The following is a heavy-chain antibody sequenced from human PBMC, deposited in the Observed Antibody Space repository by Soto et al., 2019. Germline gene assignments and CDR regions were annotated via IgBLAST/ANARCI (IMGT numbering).Heavy chain of an antibody. CDR3: ARDRTIRYFDY. Sequence: QVQLVESGGGLVQPGGSLRLSCAASGFAFHGYAMHWVRQAPGKGLEWVAVIWYEGSTEYYIDSVKGRFAISRDNSKNTLYLQVNSLRAEETAVYYCARDRTIRYFDYWGQGTPVIVSS. CDR2: IWYEGSTE. J-gene: IGHJ4*02. D-gene: IGHD3-9*01. V-gene: IGHV3-33*01. CDR1: GFAFHGYA.